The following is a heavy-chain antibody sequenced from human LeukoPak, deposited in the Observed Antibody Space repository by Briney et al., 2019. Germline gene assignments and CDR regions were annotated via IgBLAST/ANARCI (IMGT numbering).Heavy chain of an antibody. CDR3: ARLNNWNHFDY. CDR2: IYYSGST. Sequence: PSETLSLTCTVSGGSISSYYWSWIRQPPGKGLEWIGYIYYSGSTNYNPSLKSRVTISVDTPKNQFSLKLSSVTAADTAVYYCARLNNWNHFDYWGQGTLVTVSS. J-gene: IGHJ4*02. D-gene: IGHD1-20*01. V-gene: IGHV4-59*01. CDR1: GGSISSYY.